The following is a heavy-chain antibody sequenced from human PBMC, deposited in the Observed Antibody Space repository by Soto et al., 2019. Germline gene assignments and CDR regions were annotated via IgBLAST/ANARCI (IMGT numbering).Heavy chain of an antibody. V-gene: IGHV5-10-1*01. CDR3: ARLGFCPGTSCYTFDS. J-gene: IGHJ4*02. D-gene: IGHD2-2*02. Sequence: GESLKISCKGSGYSFAGYWITWVRQKPGKGLEWMGRIDPSDSYTTYSPSFQGHVAISADKSFSTAYLQWSGLQASDTAVYYCARLGFCPGTSCYTFDSWGQGTLVTVSS. CDR1: GYSFAGYW. CDR2: IDPSDSYT.